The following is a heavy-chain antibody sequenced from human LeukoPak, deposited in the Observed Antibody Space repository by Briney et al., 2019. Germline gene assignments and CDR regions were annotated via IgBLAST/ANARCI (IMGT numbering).Heavy chain of an antibody. J-gene: IGHJ4*02. V-gene: IGHV4-59*01. CDR2: IYYSGST. CDR1: GDSISNYY. D-gene: IGHD5-12*01. Sequence: SETLSLTCTVSGDSISNYYWSWIRQPPGKGLEWIGYIYYSGSTNYNPSLKSRVTISVDTSKNQFSLKLSSVTAADTAVYYCARDGGYSGYDLDYWGQGTLVTVSS. CDR3: ARDGGYSGYDLDY.